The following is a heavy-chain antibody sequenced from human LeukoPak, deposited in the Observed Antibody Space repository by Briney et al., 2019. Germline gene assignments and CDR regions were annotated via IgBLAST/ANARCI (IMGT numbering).Heavy chain of an antibody. J-gene: IGHJ4*02. D-gene: IGHD2-2*02. CDR1: GGTFSSYA. CDR2: IIPIFGTA. CDR3: ARAPSSCQLPYCYVTDY. V-gene: IGHV1-69*05. Sequence: SVKVSCKASGGTFSSYAISWVRQAPGQGLEWMGGIIPIFGTANYAQKFQGRVTITTDESTSTAYMELSSLRSEDTAVYYCARAPSSCQLPYCYVTDYWGQGTLVTVTS.